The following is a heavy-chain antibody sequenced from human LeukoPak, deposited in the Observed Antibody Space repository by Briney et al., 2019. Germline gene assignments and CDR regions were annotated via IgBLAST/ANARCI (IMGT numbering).Heavy chain of an antibody. J-gene: IGHJ4*02. Sequence: SETLSLTCAVSGGSISSYYWSWIRQPPGRGLEWIGSIHYSGSTSYNSSLKSRVTISVDTSKNQFSLKLSSVTPADTAVYYCARQVFSSSWSYYFDYWGQGILVTVSS. CDR3: ARQVFSSSWSYYFDY. CDR1: GGSISSYY. D-gene: IGHD6-13*01. V-gene: IGHV4-59*01. CDR2: IHYSGST.